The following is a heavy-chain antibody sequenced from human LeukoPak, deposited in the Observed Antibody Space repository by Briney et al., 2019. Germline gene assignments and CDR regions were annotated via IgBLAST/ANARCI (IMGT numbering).Heavy chain of an antibody. Sequence: SETLSLTCTVSGGSISSYYWSWIRQPPGKGLEWIGYIYYSGSTNYNPSLKSRVTISVDTSKNQFSLKLSSVTAADTAVYYSARALYSGYGWNYFDYWGQGTLVTVSS. V-gene: IGHV4-59*01. CDR3: ARALYSGYGWNYFDY. CDR2: IYYSGST. D-gene: IGHD5-12*01. CDR1: GGSISSYY. J-gene: IGHJ4*02.